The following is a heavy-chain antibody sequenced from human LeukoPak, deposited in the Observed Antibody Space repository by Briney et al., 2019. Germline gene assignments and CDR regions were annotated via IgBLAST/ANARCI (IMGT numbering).Heavy chain of an antibody. CDR2: TYYRSKWYN. J-gene: IGHJ3*02. D-gene: IGHD6-19*01. Sequence: SQTLSLTCAISGDSVSSNSAAWNWIRQSPSRGLEWLGRTYYRSKWYNDYAVSVKSRITINPDTSKNQFSLQLNSVTPEDTAVYYCARESYSSGWSDSADAFDIWGQGTMVTASS. CDR1: GDSVSSNSAA. CDR3: ARESYSSGWSDSADAFDI. V-gene: IGHV6-1*01.